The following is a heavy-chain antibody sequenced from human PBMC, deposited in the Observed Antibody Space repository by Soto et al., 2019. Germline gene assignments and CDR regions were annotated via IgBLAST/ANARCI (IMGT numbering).Heavy chain of an antibody. CDR1: GYSFSTSW. Sequence: GESLKISCRGSGYSFSTSWIGWVRQMPGKGLELMGIIYPGDSDTRYSPSFQGQITISVDKSISTAYLKWSSLKASDTAMYYCARKAVVGTVLSSYDYWGQGTLVTVSS. J-gene: IGHJ4*02. CDR3: ARKAVVGTVLSSYDY. CDR2: IYPGDSDT. D-gene: IGHD6-13*01. V-gene: IGHV5-51*01.